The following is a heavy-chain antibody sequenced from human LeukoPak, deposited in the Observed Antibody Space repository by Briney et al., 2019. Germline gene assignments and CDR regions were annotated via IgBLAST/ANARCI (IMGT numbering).Heavy chain of an antibody. Sequence: PGGSLRLSCAASGFTFSSYSMNWVRQAPGKGLEWVSSISSSSSYIYYADSVKGRFTISRDNAKNSLYLQINSLRAEDTAVYYCASTSNYYDSSGYYRDDYWGQGTLVTVSS. CDR2: ISSSSSYI. CDR3: ASTSNYYDSSGYYRDDY. D-gene: IGHD3-22*01. J-gene: IGHJ4*02. CDR1: GFTFSSYS. V-gene: IGHV3-21*01.